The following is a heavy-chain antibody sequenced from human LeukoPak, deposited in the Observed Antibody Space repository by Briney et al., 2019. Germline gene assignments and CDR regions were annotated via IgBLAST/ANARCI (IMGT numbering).Heavy chain of an antibody. V-gene: IGHV1-18*01. D-gene: IGHD2-2*01. CDR2: ISAYNGNT. CDR3: ARGDIVVVPTDY. CDR1: GYTFTSYG. Sequence: ASVKVSCKAVGYTFTSYGITWVRQAPGQGLEWMGWISAYNGNTNYAQKLQGRVTMTTDTSTSTAYMELRSLRSDDTAVYFCARGDIVVVPTDYWGQGTQVTVSS. J-gene: IGHJ4*02.